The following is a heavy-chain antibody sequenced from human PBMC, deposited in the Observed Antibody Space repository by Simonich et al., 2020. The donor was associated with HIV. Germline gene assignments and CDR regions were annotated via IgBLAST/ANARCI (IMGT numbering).Heavy chain of an antibody. J-gene: IGHJ4*02. V-gene: IGHV4-4*02. CDR3: ARDEARIAAAGTQD. CDR1: GGSISSSTW. Sequence: QVQLQESGPGLVKPSGTLSLTCAVSGGSISSSTWWGWVRQPPGKGLEWIGEIYHSGTTNNNQYRKSRVTISVDKSKNQFSLKLSSVTAADTAVYYCARDEARIAAAGTQDWGQGTLVTVSS. D-gene: IGHD6-13*01. CDR2: IYHSGTT.